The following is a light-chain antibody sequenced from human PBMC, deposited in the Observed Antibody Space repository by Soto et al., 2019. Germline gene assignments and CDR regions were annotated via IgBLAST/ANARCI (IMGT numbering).Light chain of an antibody. V-gene: IGKV3-20*01. CDR3: QPFDAPVT. CDR1: HSVSRTY. J-gene: IGKJ5*01. CDR2: GTS. Sequence: MVVTRSADTRTFSPGEKATISCRASHSVSRTYLAWYQQKPGQAPRLLIYGTSDRATGTPDRFSGSGSGTDFTLNIRRLERADSPVYPCQPFDAPVTLRQGTRLEIK.